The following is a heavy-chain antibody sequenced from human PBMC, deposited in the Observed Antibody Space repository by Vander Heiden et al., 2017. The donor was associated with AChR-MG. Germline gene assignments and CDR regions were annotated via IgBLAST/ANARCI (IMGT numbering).Heavy chain of an antibody. CDR2: IRYDGSNK. D-gene: IGHD2-21*02. CDR3: AKVIVVVTAMTYAFDI. J-gene: IGHJ3*02. CDR1: GLTSSSYG. Sequence: QVQLVESGGGVVQPGGSLSLSCAASGLTSSSYGMHWVRQAPGKGLEWVAFIRYDGSNKYYADSVKGRFTISRDNSKNTLYLQMNSLRAEDTAVYYCAKVIVVVTAMTYAFDIWGQGTMVTVSS. V-gene: IGHV3-30*02.